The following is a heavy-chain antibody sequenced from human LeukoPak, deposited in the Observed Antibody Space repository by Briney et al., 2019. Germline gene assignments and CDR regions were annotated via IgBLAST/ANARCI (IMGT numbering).Heavy chain of an antibody. J-gene: IGHJ6*03. D-gene: IGHD2-2*01. CDR3: ARGAQVVPAARGYYYYMDV. CDR2: INPNSGGT. V-gene: IGHV1-2*02. CDR1: GYTFTGYY. Sequence: ASVKVSCKASGYTFTGYYMHWVRQAPGQGLEWMGWINPNSGGTNYAQKVQGRVTMTRDTSINTAYMELSRLRSDDTAVYYCARGAQVVPAARGYYYYMDVWGKGTTVTVSS.